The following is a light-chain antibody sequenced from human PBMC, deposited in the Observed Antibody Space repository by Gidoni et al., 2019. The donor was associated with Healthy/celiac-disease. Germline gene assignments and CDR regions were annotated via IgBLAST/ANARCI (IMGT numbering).Light chain of an antibody. CDR3: GTWDSSLSAVV. J-gene: IGLJ2*01. CDR1: SSNMGNNY. Sequence: QSVLPQPPSVSAAPGHKVTISCSGSSSNMGNNYVAWYQQLPGTAPKLLIYDNNKRPSGIPDRFSGSKSGTSATLGITGLQTGDEADYYCGTWDSSLSAVVFGGGTKLTVL. V-gene: IGLV1-51*01. CDR2: DNN.